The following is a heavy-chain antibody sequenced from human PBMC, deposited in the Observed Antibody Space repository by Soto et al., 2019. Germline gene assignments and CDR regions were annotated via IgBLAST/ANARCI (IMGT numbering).Heavy chain of an antibody. D-gene: IGHD3-22*01. Sequence: GESLKISCKGSGYSFTSYWISWVRQMTGKGLEWIGRIDPSDSYTNYSPSFQGHVTISADKSISTAYLQWSSLKASDTAMYYCARQLGHYDSSGYYYVAFDIWGQGTMVTVS. CDR1: GYSFTSYW. J-gene: IGHJ3*02. V-gene: IGHV5-10-1*01. CDR3: ARQLGHYDSSGYYYVAFDI. CDR2: IDPSDSYT.